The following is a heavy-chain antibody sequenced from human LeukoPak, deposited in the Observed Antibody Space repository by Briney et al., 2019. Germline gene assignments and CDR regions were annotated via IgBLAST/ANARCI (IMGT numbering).Heavy chain of an antibody. CDR2: ISYDGSNK. D-gene: IGHD4-11*01. Sequence: GGSLRLSCAASGFTFSSHAMHWVRQAPGKGLEWVTLISYDGSNKYYADSVKGRFTISRDNSKNTVYLQMNSLRAEDTAVYYCARDGTVTYYFDYWGQGTLVTVSS. J-gene: IGHJ4*02. V-gene: IGHV3-30-3*01. CDR3: ARDGTVTYYFDY. CDR1: GFTFSSHA.